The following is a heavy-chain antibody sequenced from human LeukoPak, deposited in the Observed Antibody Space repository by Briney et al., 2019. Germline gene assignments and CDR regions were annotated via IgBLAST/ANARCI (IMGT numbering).Heavy chain of an antibody. CDR3: AGLYGSGSYYDY. CDR2: IYYSGST. D-gene: IGHD3-10*01. Sequence: SETLSLTCTVSGGSISSYYWGWIRQPPGKGREWIGNIYYSGSTYYNPSLRSRVTISVDTFKNQFFLKLSSVTAADTAVYYCAGLYGSGSYYDYWGQGSLVTVSS. CDR1: GGSISSYY. J-gene: IGHJ4*02. V-gene: IGHV4-39*01.